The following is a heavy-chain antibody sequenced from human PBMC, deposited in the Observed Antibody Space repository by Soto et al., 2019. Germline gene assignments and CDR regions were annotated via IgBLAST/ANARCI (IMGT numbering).Heavy chain of an antibody. CDR1: GFPFNNYP. CDR2: IRGTDEST. J-gene: IGHJ3*02. V-gene: IGHV3-23*01. CDR3: AKSRSVEDGFDI. Sequence: GGALKLSFAPPGFPFNNYPMSWVRPAPGKGLEWVSAIRGTDESTYYAQSVKGRFTISRDNSKNTLNLQMNSLRAEDTAVYYCAKSRSVEDGFDIWGQGTMVTVSS.